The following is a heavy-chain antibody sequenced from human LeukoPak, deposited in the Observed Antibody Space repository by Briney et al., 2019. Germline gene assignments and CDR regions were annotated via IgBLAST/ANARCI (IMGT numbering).Heavy chain of an antibody. CDR3: AKGRRATFRYDAFDI. CDR2: ISSSSSTI. V-gene: IGHV3-48*01. J-gene: IGHJ3*02. CDR1: GFTFSSYS. D-gene: IGHD5-24*01. Sequence: GGSLRLSCAASGFTFSSYSMNWVRQAPGKGLEWVSYISSSSSTIYYADSVKGRFTISRDNSKNTLFLQVNSLEAEDTAVYFCAKGRRATFRYDAFDIWGRGTMVTVSS.